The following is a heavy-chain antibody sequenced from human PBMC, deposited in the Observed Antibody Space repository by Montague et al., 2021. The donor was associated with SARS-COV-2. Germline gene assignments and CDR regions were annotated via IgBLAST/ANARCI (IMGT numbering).Heavy chain of an antibody. Sequence: SETLSLTCTVSGGSISGYYWTWVRQPPGKGLQWIAHINHNGRTNYIPSLKSRLSVSLDTAKYQFSLELTSVTAADTACYFRVRGTGVGGFDYWGQGALVSVSS. J-gene: IGHJ4*02. D-gene: IGHD3-16*01. CDR1: GGSISGYY. CDR2: INHNGRT. V-gene: IGHV4-34*01. CDR3: VRGTGVGGFDY.